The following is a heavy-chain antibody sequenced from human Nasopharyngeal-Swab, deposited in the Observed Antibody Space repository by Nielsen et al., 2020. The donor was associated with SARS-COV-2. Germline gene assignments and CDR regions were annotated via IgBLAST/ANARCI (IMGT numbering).Heavy chain of an antibody. CDR1: GGSISSGGYY. J-gene: IGHJ4*02. D-gene: IGHD3-10*01. V-gene: IGHV4-31*03. Sequence: SETLSLTCTVSGGSISSGGYYWSWIRQHPGKGLEWIGYIYNSGSTYYNPSLKSRVTISVDTSKNQFSLKLSSVTAADTAVYYCARAILWFGELFPYFDYWGQGTLVTVSS. CDR2: IYNSGST. CDR3: ARAILWFGELFPYFDY.